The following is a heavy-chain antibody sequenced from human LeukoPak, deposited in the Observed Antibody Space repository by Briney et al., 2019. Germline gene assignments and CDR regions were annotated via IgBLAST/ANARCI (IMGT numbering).Heavy chain of an antibody. CDR1: GYTFTGYY. D-gene: IGHD2-2*01. Sequence: ASVKVSCKASGYTFTGYYMHWVRQAPGQGIEWMGWINPNSGGTNYAQKFQGRVTMTRDTSISTAYMELSRLRSDDTAVYYCARGAPNYCSSTSCYYWFDPWGQGTLVTVSS. J-gene: IGHJ5*02. V-gene: IGHV1-2*02. CDR3: ARGAPNYCSSTSCYYWFDP. CDR2: INPNSGGT.